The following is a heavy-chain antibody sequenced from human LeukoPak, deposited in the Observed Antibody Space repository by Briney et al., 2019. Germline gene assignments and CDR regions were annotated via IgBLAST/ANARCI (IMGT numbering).Heavy chain of an antibody. CDR2: ISSSSSTI. V-gene: IGHV3-48*01. CDR1: GFTFSSYS. D-gene: IGHD3-22*01. CDR3: ARDYYDSSGYLYGMDV. J-gene: IGHJ6*02. Sequence: GGSLRLSCAASGFTFSSYSMNWVRQAPGKGLEWVSYISSSSSTIYYADSVKGRFIISRDNAKNSLYLQMNSLRAEDTAVYYCARDYYDSSGYLYGMDVWGQGTTVTVSS.